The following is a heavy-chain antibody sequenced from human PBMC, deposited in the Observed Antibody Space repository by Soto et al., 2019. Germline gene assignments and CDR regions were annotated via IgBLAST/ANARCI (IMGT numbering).Heavy chain of an antibody. V-gene: IGHV3-7*05. CDR1: GFTFSNYW. CDR2: IKEDGSEK. D-gene: IGHD1-26*01. CDR3: VRGGSHSFDY. Sequence: EVQLVESGGGLVQPGGSLRLSCAASGFTFSNYWMSWVRQAPGKGLEWVANIKEDGSEKYHVDSVKGRFTISRDNDKNLMYLQMDSLRAEDTAVYKCVRGGSHSFDYCGQGTLVTVSS. J-gene: IGHJ4*02.